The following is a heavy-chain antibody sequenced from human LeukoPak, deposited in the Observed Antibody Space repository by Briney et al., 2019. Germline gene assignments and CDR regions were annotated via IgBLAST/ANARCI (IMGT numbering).Heavy chain of an antibody. CDR2: ISAYNGNT. CDR1: GYTFTSYG. V-gene: IGHV1-18*01. CDR3: ARDTLVVVVPAAIPPREDYCYGMDV. D-gene: IGHD2-2*01. Sequence: ASMKVSCKASGYTFTSYGISWVRQAPGQGLEWMGWISAYNGNTNYAQKLQGRVTMTTDTSTSTAYMELRSLRSDDTAVYYCARDTLVVVVPAAIPPREDYCYGMDVWGQGTTVTVSS. J-gene: IGHJ6*02.